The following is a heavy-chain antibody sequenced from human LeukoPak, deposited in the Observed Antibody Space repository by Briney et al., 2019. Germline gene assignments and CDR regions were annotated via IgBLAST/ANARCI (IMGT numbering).Heavy chain of an antibody. V-gene: IGHV3-30*02. CDR3: AKDLRDCSGGSCYNYYYYTDV. J-gene: IGHJ6*03. Sequence: PGGSLRLSCAASGFTFSSYGMHWVRQAPGKGLEWVAFIRYDGSNKYYADSVKGRFTISRDNSKNTLYLQMNSLRAEDTAVYYCAKDLRDCSGGSCYNYYYYTDVWGKGTTVTVSS. CDR2: IRYDGSNK. CDR1: GFTFSSYG. D-gene: IGHD2-15*01.